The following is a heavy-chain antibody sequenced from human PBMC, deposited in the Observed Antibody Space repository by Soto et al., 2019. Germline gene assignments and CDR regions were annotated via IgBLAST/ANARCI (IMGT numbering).Heavy chain of an antibody. CDR2: IIPIFGTT. CDR3: ARDRKDSGYYTNWLDP. Sequence: SVKVSCKASGGTFGSDAITWVRQAPGQGLEWVGRIIPIFGTTNYAQNLQGRVTISADKSTLTSYMELHSLTSDDTALYYCARDRKDSGYYTNWLDPWGQVTQGTVS. J-gene: IGHJ5*02. CDR1: GGTFGSDA. D-gene: IGHD3-22*01. V-gene: IGHV1-69*06.